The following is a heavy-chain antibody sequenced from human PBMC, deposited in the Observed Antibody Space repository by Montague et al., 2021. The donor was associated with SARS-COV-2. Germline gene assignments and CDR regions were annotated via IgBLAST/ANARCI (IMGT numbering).Heavy chain of an antibody. J-gene: IGHJ4*02. V-gene: IGHV2-70*11. CDR3: ARNSYGSGMGFDY. CDR1: GFSLSTGGMC. D-gene: IGHD3-10*01. Sequence: PALVKPTQTLTLTCTFSGFSLSTGGMCVSWIRQPPGKALEWLARIDWDDDKYYSTSLKTRLTISKDTSKNQVALTMTNMDPVDTATYYCARNSYGSGMGFDYWGQGTLITVSS. CDR2: IDWDDDK.